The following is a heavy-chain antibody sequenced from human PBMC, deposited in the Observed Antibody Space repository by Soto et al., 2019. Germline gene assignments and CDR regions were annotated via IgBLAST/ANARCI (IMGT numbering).Heavy chain of an antibody. Sequence: EVQLLESGGGLVQPGGSLRLSCAASGFTFSSYAMNWVRQAPGKGLEWVSVISGSGGSTYYADSVKGRFTISRDNSKNTLSVQMKRMGAEDTAVYYCAKRPSGSYIDSWGKGTVVTVSS. J-gene: IGHJ4*02. CDR2: ISGSGGST. D-gene: IGHD3-10*01. CDR1: GFTFSSYA. V-gene: IGHV3-23*01. CDR3: AKRPSGSYIDS.